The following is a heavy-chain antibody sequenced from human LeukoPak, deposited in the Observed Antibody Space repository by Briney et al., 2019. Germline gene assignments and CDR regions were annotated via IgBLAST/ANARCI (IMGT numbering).Heavy chain of an antibody. CDR1: GDSVCRRTFY. D-gene: IGHD1-1*01. J-gene: IGHJ4*02. V-gene: IGHV4-39*02. CDR3: ASHLGNAHNWYYFNS. Sequence: SETLSLTCTVTGDSVCRRTFYWGWIRQPPGKGLEWIGSVFSTGSVFYNPSLTSRVTMSVDRSKNHFSLNLISVDATDTAVYYCASHLGNAHNWYYFNSWGQGTLVTVSS. CDR2: VFSTGSV.